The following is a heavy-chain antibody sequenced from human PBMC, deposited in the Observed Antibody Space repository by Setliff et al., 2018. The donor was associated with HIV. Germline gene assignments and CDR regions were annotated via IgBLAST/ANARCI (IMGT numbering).Heavy chain of an antibody. CDR2: VHSTGTT. V-gene: IGHV4-4*07. Sequence: SSETLSLTCTVSGGSFSTYYWSWIRQPAGEGPEYIGRVHSTGTTIYNPSLKSRVTMSVDASKNQLSLKLRSVTAADTAVYYCARARITMIGGRLEPYAFDRWSQGTKVTVSS. CDR3: ARARITMIGGRLEPYAFDR. J-gene: IGHJ3*01. CDR1: GGSFSTYY. D-gene: IGHD3-10*01.